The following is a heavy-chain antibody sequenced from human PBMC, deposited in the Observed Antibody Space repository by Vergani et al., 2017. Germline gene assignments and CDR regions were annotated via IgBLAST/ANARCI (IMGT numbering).Heavy chain of an antibody. CDR2: ISYDGSNK. CDR1: RFTFSSYT. Sequence: QVQLVESGGGVVQPGRSLRLSCAASRFTFSSYTMHWVRQAPGKGLEWVAVISYDGSNKYYADSVKGRFTISRDNSKNTLYLQMNSLRAEDTAVYYCARDSIDGYNDYYYYMDVWGKGTTVTVSS. CDR3: ARDSIDGYNDYYYYMDV. J-gene: IGHJ6*03. D-gene: IGHD5-24*01. V-gene: IGHV3-30-3*01.